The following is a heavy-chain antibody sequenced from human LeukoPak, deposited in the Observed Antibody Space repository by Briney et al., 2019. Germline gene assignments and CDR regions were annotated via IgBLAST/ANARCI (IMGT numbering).Heavy chain of an antibody. CDR1: GFTFSSYE. CDR3: ARVSGSGSIAFDI. CDR2: ISSSSSYI. Sequence: GGSLRLSCAASGFTFSSYEMNWVRQAPGKGLEWVSSISSSSSYIYYADSVKGRFTISRDNAKNSLYLQMNSLRAEDTAVYYCARVSGSGSIAFDIWGQGTMVTVSS. V-gene: IGHV3-21*01. J-gene: IGHJ3*02. D-gene: IGHD3-10*01.